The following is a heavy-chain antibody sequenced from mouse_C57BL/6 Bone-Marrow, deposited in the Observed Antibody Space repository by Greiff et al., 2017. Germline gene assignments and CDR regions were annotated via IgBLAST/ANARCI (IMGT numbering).Heavy chain of an antibody. CDR1: GFNIKDDY. Sequence: VQLQQSGAELVRPGASVKLSCTASGFNIKDDYMHWVKQRPAQGLAWIGWIDPENGDTEYASKFPGKATIPADTSSNTAYLQLSSLTSEDTAVDYCTTITTVVATNAMDYWGQGTSVTVSS. J-gene: IGHJ4*01. D-gene: IGHD1-1*01. CDR3: TTITTVVATNAMDY. CDR2: IDPENGDT. V-gene: IGHV14-4*01.